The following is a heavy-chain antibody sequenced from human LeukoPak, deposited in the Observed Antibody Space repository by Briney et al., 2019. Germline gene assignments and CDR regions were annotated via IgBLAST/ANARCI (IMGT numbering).Heavy chain of an antibody. Sequence: SSETLSLTCTVSGGSVSTSNYYWAWIRQPPGEGLEWVGSVYYSGDTYYYPSLKSRVTISVDTSKNQFSLKLSSVTAADTAVYYCARVAAAGHFDYWGQGTLVTVSS. CDR1: GGSVSTSNYY. V-gene: IGHV4-39*07. J-gene: IGHJ4*02. CDR3: ARVAAAGHFDY. CDR2: VYYSGDT. D-gene: IGHD6-13*01.